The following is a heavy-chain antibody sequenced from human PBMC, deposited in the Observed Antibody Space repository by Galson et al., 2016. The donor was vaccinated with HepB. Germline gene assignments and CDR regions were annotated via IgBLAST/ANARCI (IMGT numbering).Heavy chain of an antibody. Sequence: SLRLSCAASGFTFSSYGMHWVRQAPGKGLEWVTIIWYDGSNQYYPASVKGRFPISRDNSKNTLYLQMNSLRAEDTAVYYCAREGLYTVAYPLYIMDVWGQGTTVTVSS. J-gene: IGHJ6*02. D-gene: IGHD4-23*01. CDR3: AREGLYTVAYPLYIMDV. CDR1: GFTFSSYG. V-gene: IGHV3-33*01. CDR2: IWYDGSNQ.